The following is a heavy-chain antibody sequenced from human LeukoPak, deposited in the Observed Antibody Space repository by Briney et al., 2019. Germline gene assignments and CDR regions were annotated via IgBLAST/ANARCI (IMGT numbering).Heavy chain of an antibody. CDR3: ARERSSSSWPLDY. V-gene: IGHV3-23*01. Sequence: GGSLRLSCAASRFTFNTYAVSWVRQAPGKGLEWVSAISSSGGSTYYADSVKGRFTISRDNSKNTLYLQMNSLRAEDTAVYYCARERSSSSWPLDYWGQEPWSPSPQ. D-gene: IGHD6-13*01. CDR1: RFTFNTYA. J-gene: IGHJ4*01. CDR2: ISSSGGST.